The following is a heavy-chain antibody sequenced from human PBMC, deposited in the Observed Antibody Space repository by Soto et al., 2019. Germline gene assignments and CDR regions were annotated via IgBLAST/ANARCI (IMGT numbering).Heavy chain of an antibody. CDR3: ARDFPDFSGSSAYYSVPPGDY. Sequence: GGSLRLSCAASGFTFSSSDMHWVRQAPGKGLEWVAFIWYDGSNKNYADSVKGRFTISRDNSKNTLYLQMNSLRAEDTAVYYCARDFPDFSGSSAYYSVPPGDYWGQGTLVTVSS. CDR2: IWYDGSNK. J-gene: IGHJ4*02. D-gene: IGHD3-22*01. V-gene: IGHV3-33*01. CDR1: GFTFSSSD.